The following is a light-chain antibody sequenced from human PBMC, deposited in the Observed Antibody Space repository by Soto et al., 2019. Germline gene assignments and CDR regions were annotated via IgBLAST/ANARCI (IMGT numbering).Light chain of an antibody. V-gene: IGKV2-28*01. CDR1: QSLLHSNGYNY. CDR3: MQALQTPRT. J-gene: IGKJ2*01. CDR2: LGS. Sequence: DIVMTQSPLSLPVTPGAPASISCRSSQSLLHSNGYNYLDWYLQKPGQSPQLLIYLGSNRASGVPDRFSGSGSGTDFTLKISRVEAEDVGVYYCMQALQTPRTVGQGTKLEIK.